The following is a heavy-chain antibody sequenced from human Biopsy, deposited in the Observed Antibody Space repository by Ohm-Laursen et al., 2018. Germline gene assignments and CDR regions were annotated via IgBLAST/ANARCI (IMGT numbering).Heavy chain of an antibody. CDR2: INPVAEAT. V-gene: IGHV1-46*01. J-gene: IGHJ6*02. CDR3: ARESPLRLGVCGAIRCFKEVFGMDV. Sequence: ASVKVSCKASGYNFGNYYINWVRKVPGQGLEWLSVINPVAEATMYAQKFQDRITMTRDTSTNTVYMDLTSLTSEDTAVYYCARESPLRLGVCGAIRCFKEVFGMDVWGQGTTVIVSS. CDR1: GYNFGNYY. D-gene: IGHD2-21*01.